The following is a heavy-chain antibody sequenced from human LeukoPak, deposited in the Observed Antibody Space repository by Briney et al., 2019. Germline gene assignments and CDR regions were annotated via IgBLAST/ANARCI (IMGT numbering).Heavy chain of an antibody. J-gene: IGHJ5*02. D-gene: IGHD7-27*01. CDR3: ARDVRGRTPLKLGMKWFDP. V-gene: IGHV3-11*01. Sequence: GGSLRLSCAASGFTFSDYYMSRIRQAPGKGLEWLAYISNSGDTRKYADSVTGRFTISRDNAKNSVFLQMNSLRAEDSGVYYCARDVRGRTPLKLGMKWFDPWGQGTRVTVSS. CDR1: GFTFSDYY. CDR2: ISNSGDTR.